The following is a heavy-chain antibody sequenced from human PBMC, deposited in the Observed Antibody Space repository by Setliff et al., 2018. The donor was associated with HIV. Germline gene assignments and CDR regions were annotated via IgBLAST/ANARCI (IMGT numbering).Heavy chain of an antibody. CDR1: GGSISSSNW. CDR2: IYHSGST. V-gene: IGHV4-4*02. Sequence: PSETLSLTCAVSGGSISSSNWWSWVRQPPGKGLEWIGEIYHSGSTNHNPSLKSRVTISVDKSKNQFSLKLSSVTAADTAVYYCARGVGRFGVVTWFNPWGHGVLVTVSS. CDR3: ARGVGRFGVVTWFNP. J-gene: IGHJ5*02. D-gene: IGHD3-3*01.